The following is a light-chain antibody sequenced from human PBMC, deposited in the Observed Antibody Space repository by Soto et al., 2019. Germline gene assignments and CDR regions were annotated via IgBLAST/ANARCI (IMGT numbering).Light chain of an antibody. V-gene: IGKV1-5*01. J-gene: IGKJ1*01. CDR2: DAS. CDR1: QSFSGW. Sequence: DIQMTQSPSTLSASVGDRVTITCRASQSFSGWLAWYQQKQGKAPKVLIYDASSLESGVPSRFSGSGSGTEFTITISSLQPDDFETYYCQQYNSYPWTFGQGTKVDIK. CDR3: QQYNSYPWT.